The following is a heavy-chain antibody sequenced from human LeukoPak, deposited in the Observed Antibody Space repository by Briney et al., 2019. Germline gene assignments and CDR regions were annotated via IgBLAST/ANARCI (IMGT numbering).Heavy chain of an antibody. CDR3: ARDLPRAPFGYQLIRNTRFDP. J-gene: IGHJ5*02. CDR1: GGTFSSYA. CDR2: INAGNGNT. V-gene: IGHV1-3*01. D-gene: IGHD1-14*01. Sequence: ASVKVSCKASGGTFSSYAISWVRQAPGQRLEWMGWINAGNGNTKYSQKFQGRVTITRDTSASTAYMELSSLRSEDTAVYYCARDLPRAPFGYQLIRNTRFDPWGQGTLVTVSS.